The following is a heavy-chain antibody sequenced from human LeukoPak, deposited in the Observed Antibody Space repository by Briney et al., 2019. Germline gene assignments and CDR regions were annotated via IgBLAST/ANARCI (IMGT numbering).Heavy chain of an antibody. Sequence: DPVKVSCKASGYTFTSYDINWVRQATGQQLEWMGWMNPNSGNTGYAQKFQGRVTMTRNTSISTAYMELSSLRSEDTAVYYCARGPPNWGFDYWGQGTLVTVSS. CDR3: ARGPPNWGFDY. V-gene: IGHV1-8*01. J-gene: IGHJ4*02. CDR1: GYTFTSYD. CDR2: MNPNSGNT. D-gene: IGHD7-27*01.